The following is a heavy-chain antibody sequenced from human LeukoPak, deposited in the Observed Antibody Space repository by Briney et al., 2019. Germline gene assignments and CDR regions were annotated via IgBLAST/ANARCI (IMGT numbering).Heavy chain of an antibody. CDR3: ASALLDSIFGVVISRSKYYYYYMVV. D-gene: IGHD3-3*01. J-gene: IGHJ6*03. CDR1: GYTFTSYG. CDR2: IIPIFGTA. Sequence: ASVKVSCKASGYTFTSYGISWVRQAPGQGLEWMGGIIPIFGTANYAQKFQGRVTITADKSTSTAYMELSSLRSEDTAVYYCASALLDSIFGVVISRSKYYYYYMVVWGKGTTVTVSS. V-gene: IGHV1-69*06.